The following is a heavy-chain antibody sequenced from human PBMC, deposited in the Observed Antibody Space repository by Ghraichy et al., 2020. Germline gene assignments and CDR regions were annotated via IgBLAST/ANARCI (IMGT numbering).Heavy chain of an antibody. J-gene: IGHJ4*02. CDR1: GFTFSSYG. CDR2: IRYDGSNK. CDR3: AKAGVVGATIWSFNY. V-gene: IGHV3-30*02. D-gene: IGHD1-26*01. Sequence: GGSLRLSCAASGFTFSSYGMHWVRQAPGKGLEWVAFIRYDGSNKYYADSVKGRFTISRDNSKNTLYLQMNSLRAEDTAVYYCAKAGVVGATIWSFNYWGQGTLVTVSS.